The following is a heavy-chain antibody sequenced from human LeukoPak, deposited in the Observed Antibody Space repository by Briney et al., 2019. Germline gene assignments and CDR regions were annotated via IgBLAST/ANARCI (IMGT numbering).Heavy chain of an antibody. D-gene: IGHD1-26*01. V-gene: IGHV3-23*01. J-gene: IGHJ4*02. CDR3: ARESRDPSGSYFDY. CDR1: GFTFSSYA. Sequence: PGGSLRLSCAASGFTFSSYAMSWVRQAPGKGLEWVSGISGSGGGTYYADSVKGRFTISRDNAKNSLYLQMNSLRAEDTAVYYCARESRDPSGSYFDYWGQGTLVTVSS. CDR2: ISGSGGGT.